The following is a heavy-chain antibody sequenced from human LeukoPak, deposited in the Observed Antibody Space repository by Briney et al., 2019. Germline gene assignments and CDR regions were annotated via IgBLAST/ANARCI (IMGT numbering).Heavy chain of an antibody. D-gene: IGHD3-10*01. CDR1: GGTFSSYA. Sequence: SVKVSCKASGGTFSSYAISWVRQAPGQGLEWMGGIIPIFGTANYAQKFQGRVTITADESTSTAYMELSSLRSEDTAVYYCASDSGSYSYDYYYYHGMDVWGKGTTVTVSS. V-gene: IGHV1-69*13. CDR3: ASDSGSYSYDYYYYHGMDV. CDR2: IIPIFGTA. J-gene: IGHJ6*04.